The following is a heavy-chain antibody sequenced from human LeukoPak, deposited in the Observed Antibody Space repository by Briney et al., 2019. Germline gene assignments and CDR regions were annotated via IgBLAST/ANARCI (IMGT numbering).Heavy chain of an antibody. CDR1: GFTFDDYW. V-gene: IGHV3-7*01. Sequence: GGSLRLSCAASGFTFDDYWMSWVRQAPGKGLEWVANINQNGSEKYYLDSVKGRFTISRDNAKISLYLQMNSLRVEDTAVYFCASGMVEFDYWGQGTLLTVSS. CDR3: ASGMVEFDY. J-gene: IGHJ4*02. D-gene: IGHD2-8*01. CDR2: INQNGSEK.